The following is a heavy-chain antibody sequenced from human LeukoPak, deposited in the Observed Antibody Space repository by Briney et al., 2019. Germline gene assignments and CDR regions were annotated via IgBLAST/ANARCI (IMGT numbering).Heavy chain of an antibody. CDR1: GGSLSSGSYY. Sequence: PSETLSLTCTVSGGSLSSGSYYWSWIRQPAGKGLEWIGRIYTSGSTNYNPSLKSRVTISVDTSKNQFSLKLSSVTAADTAVYYCARAHLPGFGESYYFDYWGQGTLVTVSS. CDR3: ARAHLPGFGESYYFDY. D-gene: IGHD3-10*01. CDR2: IYTSGST. J-gene: IGHJ4*02. V-gene: IGHV4-61*02.